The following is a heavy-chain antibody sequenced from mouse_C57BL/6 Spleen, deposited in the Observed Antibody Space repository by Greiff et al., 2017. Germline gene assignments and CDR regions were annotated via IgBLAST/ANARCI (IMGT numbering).Heavy chain of an antibody. CDR1: GFTFSDYY. CDR3: ARQKYYYGSSSHFDV. V-gene: IGHV5-12*01. J-gene: IGHJ1*03. CDR2: ISNGGGST. D-gene: IGHD1-1*01. Sequence: EVQVVESGGGLVQPGGSLKLSCAASGFTFSDYYLYWVRQTPEKRLEWVAYISNGGGSTYYPDTVKGRFTISRDNAKNTLYLQMSRLKSEDTAMYYCARQKYYYGSSSHFDVWGTGTTVTVSS.